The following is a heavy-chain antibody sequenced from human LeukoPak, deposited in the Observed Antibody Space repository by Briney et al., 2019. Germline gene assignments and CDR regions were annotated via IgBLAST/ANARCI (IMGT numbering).Heavy chain of an antibody. V-gene: IGHV4-34*01. J-gene: IGHJ4*02. D-gene: IGHD6-13*01. CDR2: INHSGST. CDR1: GGSSSGYY. CDR3: ARRYSSSWPSYFDY. Sequence: SETLSLTCAVYGGSSSGYYWSWIRQPPGKGLEWIGEINHSGSTNYNPSLKSRVTISVDTSKNQFSLKLSSVTAADTAVYYCARRYSSSWPSYFDYWGQGTLVTVSS.